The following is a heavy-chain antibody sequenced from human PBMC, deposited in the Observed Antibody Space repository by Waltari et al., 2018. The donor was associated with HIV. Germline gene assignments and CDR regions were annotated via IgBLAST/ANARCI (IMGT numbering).Heavy chain of an antibody. V-gene: IGHV3-33*01. CDR2: IWYDGSNK. CDR1: GFTFSSYG. Sequence: QVQLVESGGGVVQPGRSLRLSCAASGFTFSSYGMHWVRQAPGKGLEWGAVIWYDGSNKYYADSGKGRFTISRDNSKNTLYLQMNSLRAEDTAVYYCARGSLRSEGVDYWGQGTLVTVSS. D-gene: IGHD4-17*01. CDR3: ARGSLRSEGVDY. J-gene: IGHJ4*02.